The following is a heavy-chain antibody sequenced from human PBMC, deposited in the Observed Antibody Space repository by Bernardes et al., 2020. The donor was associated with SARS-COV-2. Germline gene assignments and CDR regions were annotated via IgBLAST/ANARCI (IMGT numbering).Heavy chain of an antibody. V-gene: IGHV3-66*01. J-gene: IGHJ4*02. Sequence: GGSLRLSCAASGFTVSSNYMSWVRQAPGKGLEWVSVIYSGGSTYYADSVKGRFTISRDNSKNTLYLQMNSLRAEDTAVYYCARVDLAAWYSSSEYWGQGTLVTVSS. D-gene: IGHD6-6*01. CDR1: GFTVSSNY. CDR3: ARVDLAAWYSSSEY. CDR2: IYSGGST.